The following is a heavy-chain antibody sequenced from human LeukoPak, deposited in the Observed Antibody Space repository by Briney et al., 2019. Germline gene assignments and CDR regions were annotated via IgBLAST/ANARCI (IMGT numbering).Heavy chain of an antibody. CDR3: AQGRAGYYYDSSGYTFDY. CDR1: GFTFSSYA. D-gene: IGHD3-22*01. V-gene: IGHV3-23*01. Sequence: GGSLRLSCAASGFTFSSYAMSWVRQAPGKGLEWVSAISGSGGSTYYADSVKGRCTISRDNSKNTLYLQMKSLRAEDTAVYYCAQGRAGYYYDSSGYTFDYWGQGTLVTVSS. J-gene: IGHJ4*02. CDR2: ISGSGGST.